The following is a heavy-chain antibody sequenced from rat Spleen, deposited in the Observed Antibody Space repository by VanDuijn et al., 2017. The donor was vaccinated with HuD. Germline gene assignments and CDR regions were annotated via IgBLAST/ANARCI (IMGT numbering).Heavy chain of an antibody. CDR2: ISYDGGST. D-gene: IGHD3-8*01. J-gene: IGHJ2*01. V-gene: IGHV5-31*01. CDR3: TRLAIPPFDY. Sequence: EVQLVESGGGLVQPGRSLKLSCVASGFTFNNYWMTWIRQAPGKGLEWVASISYDGGSTYYRDSVKGRFTISRDNAKSSLYLQMDSLRSEDTASYYCTRLAIPPFDYWGQGVMVTVSS. CDR1: GFTFNNYW.